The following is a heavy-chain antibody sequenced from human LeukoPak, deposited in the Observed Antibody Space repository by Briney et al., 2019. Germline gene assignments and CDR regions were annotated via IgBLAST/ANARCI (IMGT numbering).Heavy chain of an antibody. CDR1: GFTVSSNY. CDR2: IYSGGST. J-gene: IGHJ5*02. CDR3: ARGSVFLVHDP. D-gene: IGHD3-10*01. V-gene: IGHV3-53*01. Sequence: GGSLRLSCAASGFTVSSNYMSWVRQAPGKGLEWVSVIYSGGSTYYADSVKGRFTISRDNSKNTLYLQMNSLRAEDTAVYYCARGSVFLVHDPWGQGTLVTVSS.